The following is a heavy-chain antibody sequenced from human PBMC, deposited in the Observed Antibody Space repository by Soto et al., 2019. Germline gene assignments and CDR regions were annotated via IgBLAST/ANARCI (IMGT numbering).Heavy chain of an antibody. CDR1: GGSISSYY. CDR3: ARVTGTTFYYYYGMDV. D-gene: IGHD1-7*01. CDR2: IYYSGST. J-gene: IGHJ6*02. V-gene: IGHV4-59*01. Sequence: SETLSLTCTVSGGSISSYYWSWIRQPPGKGLEWIGYIYYSGSTNYNPSLKSRVTISVDTSKNQFSLKLSSVTAADTAVYYCARVTGTTFYYYYGMDVWGQGTTVTVSS.